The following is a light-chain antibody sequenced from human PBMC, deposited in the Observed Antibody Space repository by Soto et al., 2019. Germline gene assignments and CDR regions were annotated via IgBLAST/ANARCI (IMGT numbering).Light chain of an antibody. V-gene: IGKV3-15*01. CDR3: QQYNNWRPA. CDR2: GAS. J-gene: IGKJ1*01. Sequence: EIVMTQSPATLSVSPGERATLSCRASQSVSNNLAWYQQKPGQAPRLLIYGASTRATGIPARFSGSGSGTEFTLTINTLQSEDFAVYCCQQYNNWRPAFGQGTKVEIK. CDR1: QSVSNN.